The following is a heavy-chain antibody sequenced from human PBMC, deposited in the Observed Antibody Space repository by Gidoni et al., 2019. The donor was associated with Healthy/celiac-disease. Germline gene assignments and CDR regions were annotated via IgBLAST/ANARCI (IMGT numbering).Heavy chain of an antibody. J-gene: IGHJ3*02. CDR1: GFTFSSYA. CDR3: AKDKNYYDPQGEARGAFDI. Sequence: EVQLLESGGGLVQPGGSLRLSCAASGFTFSSYAMSWVRQAPRKGLEWVSAISGSGGSTYYADSVKGRFTISRDNSKNTLYLQMNSLRAEDTAVYYCAKDKNYYDPQGEARGAFDIWGQGTMVTVSS. V-gene: IGHV3-23*01. CDR2: ISGSGGST. D-gene: IGHD3-22*01.